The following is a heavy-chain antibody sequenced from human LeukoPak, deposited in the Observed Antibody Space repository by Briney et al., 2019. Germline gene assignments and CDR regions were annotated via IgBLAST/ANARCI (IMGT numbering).Heavy chain of an antibody. CDR1: GFTFSNAW. J-gene: IGHJ4*02. Sequence: GGSLRLSCAASGFTFSNAWMSWVRQAPGKGLEWMGIIYPGDSDTRYSPSFQGQVTISAGKSISTAYLQWSSLKASDTAMYYCARPHYDSSGWPFDYWGQGTLVTVSS. CDR2: IYPGDSDT. D-gene: IGHD6-19*01. CDR3: ARPHYDSSGWPFDY. V-gene: IGHV5-51*01.